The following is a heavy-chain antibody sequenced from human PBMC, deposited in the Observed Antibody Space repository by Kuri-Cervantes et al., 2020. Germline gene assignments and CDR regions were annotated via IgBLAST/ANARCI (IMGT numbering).Heavy chain of an antibody. CDR3: ATEHRLLWFGELSRYYYYGMDV. CDR2: IKQDGSEK. V-gene: IGHV3-7*01. CDR1: GFTFSSYW. J-gene: IGHJ6*02. Sequence: GESLKISCAASGFTFSSYWMSWVRQAPGKGLEWVANIKQDGSEKYYVDSVKGRFTISRDNAKNSLYLQMNGLRAEDTAVCYCATEHRLLWFGELSRYYYYGMDVWGQGTTVTVSS. D-gene: IGHD3-10*01.